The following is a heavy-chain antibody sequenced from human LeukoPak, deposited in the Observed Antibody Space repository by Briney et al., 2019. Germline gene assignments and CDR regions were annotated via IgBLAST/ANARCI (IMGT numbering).Heavy chain of an antibody. CDR1: GFTFDDYA. V-gene: IGHV3-9*01. CDR3: AKDIAGADTYYFDY. D-gene: IGHD1-26*01. Sequence: GGSLRLSCAASGFTFDDYAMHWVRQAPGKGLEWVSGISWNSGSIGYADSVKGRFTISRDNAKNSLYLQMNSLRAEDTALCYCAKDIAGADTYYFDYWGQGTLVTVSS. J-gene: IGHJ4*02. CDR2: ISWNSGSI.